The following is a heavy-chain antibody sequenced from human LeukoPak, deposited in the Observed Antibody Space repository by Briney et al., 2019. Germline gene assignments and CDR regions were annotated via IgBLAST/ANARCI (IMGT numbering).Heavy chain of an antibody. CDR1: GFTFSSYG. D-gene: IGHD2-8*02. CDR3: AKDSEVDDRLLGLGVYYYYMDV. Sequence: GGSLRLSCAASGFTFSSYGMHWVRQAPGKGLEWVAFIRYDGSNKYYADSVKGRFTISRDNSKNTLYLQMNSLRAEDTAVYYCAKDSEVDDRLLGLGVYYYYMDVWGKGTTVTVSS. V-gene: IGHV3-30*02. CDR2: IRYDGSNK. J-gene: IGHJ6*03.